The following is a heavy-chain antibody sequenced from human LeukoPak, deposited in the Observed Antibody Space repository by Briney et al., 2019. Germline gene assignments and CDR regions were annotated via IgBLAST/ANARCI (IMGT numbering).Heavy chain of an antibody. V-gene: IGHV3-23*01. CDR1: GFTFSSYG. CDR3: AKVGGEWELLRVFDY. CDR2: ISGSGGST. J-gene: IGHJ4*02. D-gene: IGHD1-26*01. Sequence: PGGSLRLSCAASGFTFSSYGMHWVRQAPGKGLEWVSAISGSGGSTYYADSVKGRFTISRDNSKNTLYLQMNSLRAEDTAVYYCAKVGGEWELLRVFDYWGQGTLVTVSS.